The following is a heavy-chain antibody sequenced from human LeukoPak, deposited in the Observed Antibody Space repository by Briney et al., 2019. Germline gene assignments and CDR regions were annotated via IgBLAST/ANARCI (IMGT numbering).Heavy chain of an antibody. V-gene: IGHV3-48*03. J-gene: IGHJ4*02. D-gene: IGHD3-22*01. CDR1: GFTFSSYE. CDR3: AREGEDYYDSSAYSDY. Sequence: GGSLRLSCAASGFTFSSYEMNWVRQAPGKGLEWVSYISSSGSTIYYADSVKGRFTISRDNAKNSLYLQMNSLRAEDTAVYYCAREGEDYYDSSAYSDYWGQGTLVTVSS. CDR2: ISSSGSTI.